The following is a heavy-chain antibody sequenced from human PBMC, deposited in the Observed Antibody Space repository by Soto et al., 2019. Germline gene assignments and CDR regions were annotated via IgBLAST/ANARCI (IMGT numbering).Heavy chain of an antibody. J-gene: IGHJ3*02. V-gene: IGHV1-24*01. D-gene: IGHD3-10*01. CDR3: AACYYKGAFDI. Sequence: TSVKVSCEVCGDTLTELSMHWVRQAPGKGLEWMGGFDPEDGETIYAQKFQGRVTMTEDTSTDTAYMELSSLRSEDTAVYYCAACYYKGAFDIWGQGTMVTVSS. CDR1: GDTLTELS. CDR2: FDPEDGET.